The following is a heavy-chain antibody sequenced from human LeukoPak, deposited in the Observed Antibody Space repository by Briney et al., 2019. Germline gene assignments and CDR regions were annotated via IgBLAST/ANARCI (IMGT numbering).Heavy chain of an antibody. Sequence: SETLSLTCAVYGGSFSGYYWSWIRQPPGKGLEWIGYIYYSGSTNYNPSLKSRVTISVDTSKNQFSLKLSSVTAADTAVYYCARDLAFDIWGQGTMVTVSS. CDR2: IYYSGST. V-gene: IGHV4-59*01. CDR1: GGSFSGYY. CDR3: ARDLAFDI. J-gene: IGHJ3*02.